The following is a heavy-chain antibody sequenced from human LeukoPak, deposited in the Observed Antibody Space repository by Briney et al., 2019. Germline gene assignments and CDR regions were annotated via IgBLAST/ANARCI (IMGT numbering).Heavy chain of an antibody. CDR1: GFTFSSYS. CDR3: ARISPPPTRYCSSTSCYSPDY. Sequence: PGGSLRLSCAASGFTFSSYSMNWVRQAPGKGLEWVSSISSSSSYIYYADSVKGRFTISRDNAKNSLYLQMNSLRAEDTAVYYCARISPPPTRYCSSTSCYSPDYWGQGALVTVSS. J-gene: IGHJ4*02. V-gene: IGHV3-21*01. CDR2: ISSSSSYI. D-gene: IGHD2-2*02.